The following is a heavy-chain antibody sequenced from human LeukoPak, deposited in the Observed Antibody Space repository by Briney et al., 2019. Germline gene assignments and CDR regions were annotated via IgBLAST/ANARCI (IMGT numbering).Heavy chain of an antibody. Sequence: GGSLRLSCAASGFTFSDYYMSWIRQAPGEGLEWVSYISSSGSTIYYADSVKGRFTISRDNAKKSLYLQMNSLRAEDTAVYYCARVPCYYDSSGYYPPGYYYYMDVWGKGTTVTVSS. D-gene: IGHD3-22*01. CDR1: GFTFSDYY. CDR3: ARVPCYYDSSGYYPPGYYYYMDV. J-gene: IGHJ6*03. V-gene: IGHV3-11*04. CDR2: ISSSGSTI.